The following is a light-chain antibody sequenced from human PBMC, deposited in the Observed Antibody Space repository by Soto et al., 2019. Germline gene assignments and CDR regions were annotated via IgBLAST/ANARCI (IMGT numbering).Light chain of an antibody. CDR3: HQYNNWPQT. CDR1: QSVGSN. CDR2: TSS. V-gene: IGKV3-15*01. J-gene: IGKJ1*01. Sequence: EIVMTQSPATLSVSPGERATLSCRASQSVGSNLAWYQQKPGQGPRLLIYTSSIRATGTPARFSGSWSGTEFPLTISSLQSEDFAVYYCHQYNNWPQTFGQGTKVELK.